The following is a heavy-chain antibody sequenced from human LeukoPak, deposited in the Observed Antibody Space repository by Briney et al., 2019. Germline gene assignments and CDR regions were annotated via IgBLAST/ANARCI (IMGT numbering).Heavy chain of an antibody. CDR3: ARARRVNPYYYDSSGYYCLFDY. J-gene: IGHJ4*02. V-gene: IGHV4-34*01. D-gene: IGHD3-22*01. Sequence: SETLSLTXAVYGGSFSGYYWSWIRQPPGKGMEWIGEINHSGSTNYNPSLKSRVTISVDTSKNQFSLKLSSVTAADTAVYYCARARRVNPYYYDSSGYYCLFDYWGQGTLVTVSS. CDR2: INHSGST. CDR1: GGSFSGYY.